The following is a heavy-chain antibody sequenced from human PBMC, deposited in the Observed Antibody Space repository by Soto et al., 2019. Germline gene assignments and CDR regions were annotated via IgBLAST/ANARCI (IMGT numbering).Heavy chain of an antibody. CDR1: GFSLSTSGVG. CDR2: IYWDDDK. D-gene: IGHD3-22*01. V-gene: IGHV2-5*02. Sequence: QITLKESGPTLVKPTQTLTLTCTFSGFSLSTSGVGVGWIRQPPGKALEWLALIYWDDDKRYSPSLKSRLTFTKDTSKNQVVLTMTNMEPVYTATYYCAHGIEDSSYFDYWGQGTLVTVSS. CDR3: AHGIEDSSYFDY. J-gene: IGHJ4*02.